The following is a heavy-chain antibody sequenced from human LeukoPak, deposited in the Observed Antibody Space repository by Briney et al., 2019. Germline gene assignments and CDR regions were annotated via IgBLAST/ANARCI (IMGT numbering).Heavy chain of an antibody. J-gene: IGHJ4*02. CDR3: ARGHKENYYDSSGYFGPRYFDY. CDR2: INHSGST. CDR1: GGSFSGYY. Sequence: SETLSLTCAVYGGSFSGYYWSWIRQPPGKGLEWIGEINHSGSTNHNPSLKSRVTISVDTSKNQFSLKLSSVTAADTAVYYCARGHKENYYDSSGYFGPRYFDYWGQGTLVTVSS. D-gene: IGHD3-22*01. V-gene: IGHV4-34*01.